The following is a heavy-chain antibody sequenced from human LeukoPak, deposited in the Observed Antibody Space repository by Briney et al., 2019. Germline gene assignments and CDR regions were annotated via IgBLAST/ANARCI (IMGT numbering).Heavy chain of an antibody. J-gene: IGHJ3*02. D-gene: IGHD4-17*01. CDR2: IRGGGGSA. CDR1: GFTSSAYA. V-gene: IGHV3-23*01. CDR3: ARDPNGDYIGAFDM. Sequence: GGSLRLSSTASGFTSSAYAMMWVRHAPGEGPEWVSAIRGGGGSAFYADSVKGRFTISRDNSKYTLFLQMNSLRAEDTAVYYCARDPNGDYIGAFDMWGPGTMVTVSS.